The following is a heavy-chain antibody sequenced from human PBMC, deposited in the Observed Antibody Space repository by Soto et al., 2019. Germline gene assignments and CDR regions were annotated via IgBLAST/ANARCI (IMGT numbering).Heavy chain of an antibody. Sequence: GSLRLSCAASGFTFSSYAMSWVRQAPGKGLEWVSAISGSGGSTYYADSVKGRFTISRDNSKNTLYLQMNSLRAEDTAVYYCAKSPSELYYYGMDVWGQGTTVTVSS. CDR3: AKSPSELYYYGMDV. D-gene: IGHD1-26*01. CDR2: ISGSGGST. V-gene: IGHV3-23*01. CDR1: GFTFSSYA. J-gene: IGHJ6*02.